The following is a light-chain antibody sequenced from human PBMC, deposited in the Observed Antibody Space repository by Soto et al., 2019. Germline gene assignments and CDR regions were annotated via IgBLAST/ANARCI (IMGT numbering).Light chain of an antibody. CDR2: DAS. V-gene: IGKV1-39*01. Sequence: DIQMTQSPSSLSASVGDRVTITCRASQSISSYLNWYQQKPGKAPKFLIYDASSLQSGVPSRFSGSGSGTDFTLTISSLQPEDFATYYCQQSYSTPWTFGRGTKVEIK. CDR1: QSISSY. J-gene: IGKJ1*01. CDR3: QQSYSTPWT.